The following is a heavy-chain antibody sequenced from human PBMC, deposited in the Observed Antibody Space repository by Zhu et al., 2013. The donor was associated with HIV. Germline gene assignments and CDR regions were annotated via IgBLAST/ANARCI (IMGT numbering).Heavy chain of an antibody. CDR1: GGTFSSHA. J-gene: IGHJ4*02. Sequence: QVQLVQSGAEVKKPGSSVKVSCKASGGTFSSHAISWVRQAPGQGLEWMGGIMPILDTANYAQKFKGRVTITADESTSTAYMELSSLSSEDTAVYFCARDLIMGIAAPDYWGQGTLVTVSS. CDR2: IMPILDTA. V-gene: IGHV1-69*01. CDR3: ARDLIMGIAAPDY. D-gene: IGHD6-13*01.